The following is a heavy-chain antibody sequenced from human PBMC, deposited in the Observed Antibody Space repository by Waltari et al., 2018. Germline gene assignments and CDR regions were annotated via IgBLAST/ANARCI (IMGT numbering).Heavy chain of an antibody. D-gene: IGHD3-3*01. V-gene: IGHV3-21*01. CDR2: ISSSSSYI. CDR3: ARGGGGSGYLTDY. Sequence: EVQLVESGGGLVKPGGSLRLSCAASGFTFSSYSMNWVRQAPGKGLEWVSSISSSSSYIYYADSVKDRFTISRDNAKNSLYLQMNSLRAEDTAVYYCARGGGGSGYLTDYWGQGTLVTVSS. J-gene: IGHJ4*02. CDR1: GFTFSSYS.